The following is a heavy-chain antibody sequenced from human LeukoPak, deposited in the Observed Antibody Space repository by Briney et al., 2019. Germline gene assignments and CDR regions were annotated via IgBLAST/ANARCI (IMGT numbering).Heavy chain of an antibody. D-gene: IGHD3-16*01. Sequence: SVKVSCKASGGTFSSYAISWVRQAPGQGLEWMGGIIPIFGTANYAQKFQGRVTITTDESTSTAYMELSSLRSEDTAVYYCAREGLGELTLDCWGQGTLVTVSS. CDR3: AREGLGELTLDC. CDR2: IIPIFGTA. CDR1: GGTFSSYA. J-gene: IGHJ4*02. V-gene: IGHV1-69*05.